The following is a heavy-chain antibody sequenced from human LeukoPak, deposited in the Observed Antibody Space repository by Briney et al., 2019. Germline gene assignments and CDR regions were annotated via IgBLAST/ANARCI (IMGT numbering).Heavy chain of an antibody. CDR1: GFCFSTYS. D-gene: IGHD1-26*01. Sequence: GGSLRLSCAASGFCFSTYSIHWVRQAPGKGLEWVTVISFDGNNKYYADSVRGRFTISRDNSKNTVYLQMNSLRTEDTAIYYCAKDRAPGGNYYDFSDWGQGTLVTVSS. V-gene: IGHV3-30-3*01. CDR3: AKDRAPGGNYYDFSD. J-gene: IGHJ4*02. CDR2: ISFDGNNK.